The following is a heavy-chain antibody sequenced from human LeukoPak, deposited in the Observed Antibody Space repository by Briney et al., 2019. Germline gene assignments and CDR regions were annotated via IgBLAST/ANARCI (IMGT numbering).Heavy chain of an antibody. D-gene: IGHD5-24*01. CDR3: ARGGDGYKISFAP. CDR2: INPSAGST. V-gene: IGHV1-46*01. J-gene: IGHJ5*02. Sequence: GASVKVSCKASGYTFTSYYMHWVRQAPGQGLEWMGIINPSAGSTTYAQKFQGRVTMTRDTSTSTVYMELSSLTSEDTAFYYCARGGDGYKISFAPWGRETLVTVSS. CDR1: GYTFTSYY.